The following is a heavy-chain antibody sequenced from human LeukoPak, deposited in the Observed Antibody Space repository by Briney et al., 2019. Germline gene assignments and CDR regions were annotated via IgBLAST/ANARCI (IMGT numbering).Heavy chain of an antibody. CDR2: ISGSGGST. V-gene: IGHV3-23*01. Sequence: GGSLRLSCAASGFTFSSYAMSWVRQAPGKGLEWVSAISGSGGSTYYADSVKGRFTISRDNSKNTLYLQMNSLRAEDTAVYYCAKGYYDSSGFQEAFDYWGQGTLVTVSS. D-gene: IGHD3-22*01. CDR3: AKGYYDSSGFQEAFDY. CDR1: GFTFSSYA. J-gene: IGHJ4*02.